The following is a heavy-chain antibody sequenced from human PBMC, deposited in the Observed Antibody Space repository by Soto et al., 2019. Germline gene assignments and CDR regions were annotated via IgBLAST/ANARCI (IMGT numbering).Heavy chain of an antibody. CDR1: GFTFSRYG. CDR3: ARDENYYDSSGYYYFGRDGFDP. Sequence: QVQLMESGGGVVQPGMSLRLSCVASGFTFSRYGMHWVRQAPGKGLEWVALIWYDGTNKRYADSVKGRFTISRDNSKNTLYLQMNSLRAEDTAVYYCARDENYYDSSGYYYFGRDGFDPWGQGTLVTVSS. V-gene: IGHV3-33*01. D-gene: IGHD3-22*01. CDR2: IWYDGTNK. J-gene: IGHJ5*02.